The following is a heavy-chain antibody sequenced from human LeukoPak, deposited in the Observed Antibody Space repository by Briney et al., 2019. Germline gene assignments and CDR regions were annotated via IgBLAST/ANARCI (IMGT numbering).Heavy chain of an antibody. D-gene: IGHD3-10*01. CDR1: GFALFSYG. CDR3: ARESNNGYHSGGPKY. J-gene: IGHJ4*02. CDR2: VRFNGGNE. V-gene: IGHV3-30*02. Sequence: GGSLRLSSTPSGFALFSYGVHWVRQAPGRGLEWLAFVRFNGGNEYYADSVKGRFTISRDTSKNTLFLQMKSLRVEDTAVYSCARESNNGYHSGGPKYWGLGTLATVSS.